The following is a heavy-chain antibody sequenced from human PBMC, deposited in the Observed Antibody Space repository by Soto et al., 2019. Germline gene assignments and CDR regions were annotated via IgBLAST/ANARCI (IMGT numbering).Heavy chain of an antibody. CDR2: VSYTGRT. Sequence: SEAHSLTCTVSGGSIRAVGYYWSCIRQHPGKGLEWIGYVSYTGRTDHNPSLKSRVTISVDKSKNQFYLKLSSVTAAETAVYYCARARVMDVWAQGAMVTVSS. CDR3: ARARVMDV. CDR1: GGSIRAVGYY. V-gene: IGHV4-31*03. J-gene: IGHJ6*02.